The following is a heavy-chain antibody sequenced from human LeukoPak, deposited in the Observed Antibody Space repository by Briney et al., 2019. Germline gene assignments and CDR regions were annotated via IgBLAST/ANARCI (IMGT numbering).Heavy chain of an antibody. J-gene: IGHJ4*02. CDR2: IRYDGSNK. CDR3: AKALLRLGELSLYLLDY. CDR1: GFTFSSYG. D-gene: IGHD3-16*02. Sequence: GGSLRLSCAASGFTFSSYGMHWVRQAPGKGLEWVAFIRYDGSNKYYADSVKGRFTISRDNSKNTLYLQMNSLRAEDTAVYYCAKALLRLGELSLYLLDYWGQGTLVTVSS. V-gene: IGHV3-30*02.